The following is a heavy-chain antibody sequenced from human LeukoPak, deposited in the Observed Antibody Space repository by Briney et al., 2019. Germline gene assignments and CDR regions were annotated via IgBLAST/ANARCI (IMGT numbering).Heavy chain of an antibody. V-gene: IGHV1-18*01. CDR1: GYTFTNDG. Sequence: GASVKVSCKASGYTFTNDGISWVRQAPGQGLEWMGWISAYNGNTNYAQKLQGRVTMTTDTSTSTAYMELRSLRSDDTAVYYCARDLRYSSSRGRFDPWGQGTLVTVSS. D-gene: IGHD6-13*01. J-gene: IGHJ5*02. CDR3: ARDLRYSSSRGRFDP. CDR2: ISAYNGNT.